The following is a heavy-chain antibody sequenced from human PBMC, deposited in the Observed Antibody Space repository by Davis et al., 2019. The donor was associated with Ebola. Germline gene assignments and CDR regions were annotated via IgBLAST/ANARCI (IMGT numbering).Heavy chain of an antibody. D-gene: IGHD3-16*02. Sequence: MPSETLSLTCTVSGGSISSYYWSWIRQPPGKGLEWIGYTPYSGSTYYNPSLNSRVVISIDTSKNQFSLKLSSVTAADTAVYYCARQIVTNSWYSFYFDYWGQGTLVTVSS. V-gene: IGHV4-59*08. CDR2: TPYSGST. CDR1: GGSISSYY. J-gene: IGHJ4*02. CDR3: ARQIVTNSWYSFYFDY.